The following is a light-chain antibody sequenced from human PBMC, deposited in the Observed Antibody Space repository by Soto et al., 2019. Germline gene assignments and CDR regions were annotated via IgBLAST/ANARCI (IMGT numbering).Light chain of an antibody. V-gene: IGKV3-20*01. CDR3: QQYGNSPPKT. CDR1: QSVSSSY. J-gene: IGKJ2*01. CDR2: GAS. Sequence: EIVLTQSTGTLSLSPGERATLSCRANQSVSSSYLAWYQQRPGQAPRLLIYGASSRATGIPDRFSGSGSGTDFTLTISMLEPEDFAVYFCQQYGNSPPKTFGQETRVDIK.